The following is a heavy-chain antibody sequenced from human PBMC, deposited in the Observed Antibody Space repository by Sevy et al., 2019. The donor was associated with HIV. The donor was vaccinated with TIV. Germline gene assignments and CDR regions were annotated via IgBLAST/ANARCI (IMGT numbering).Heavy chain of an antibody. CDR3: TGATVFGATWFDP. V-gene: IGHV3-15*01. CDR1: GYTFNNAW. Sequence: GGSLRLSCAASGYTFNNAWMSWVRQAPGKGPEWLGRIKSKTDGGSAEYASPVKGRFTISRDDSKSTLYLQMNRLRTEDTGVYYCTGATVFGATWFDPWGQGALVTVSS. J-gene: IGHJ5*02. D-gene: IGHD3-3*01. CDR2: IKSKTDGGSA.